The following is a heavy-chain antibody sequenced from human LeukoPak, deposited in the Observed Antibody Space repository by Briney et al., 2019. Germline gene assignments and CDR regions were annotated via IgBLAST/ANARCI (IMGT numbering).Heavy chain of an antibody. CDR2: IYPGDSDT. Sequence: PGESLKISCKASGYSFTSYWIGWVRQMPGKGLEYMGIIYPGDSDTKYSPSFQGQVTISADTSISTAYLQWSSLKASDTAMYYCARRSGNYVDYWGQGTLVTVSS. V-gene: IGHV5-51*01. CDR3: ARRSGNYVDY. J-gene: IGHJ4*02. CDR1: GYSFTSYW. D-gene: IGHD1-26*01.